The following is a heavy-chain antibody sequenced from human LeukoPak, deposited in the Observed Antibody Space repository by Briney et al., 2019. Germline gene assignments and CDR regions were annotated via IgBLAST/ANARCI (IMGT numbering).Heavy chain of an antibody. V-gene: IGHV3-23*01. CDR3: ASHPPHYYDSSGYYYTYYYYGMDV. Sequence: GGSLRLSCAASGFTFSSYAMSWVRQAPGKGLEWVSAISGSGGSTYYADSVKGRFTISRDNAKNSLYLQMNSLRAEDAAVYYCASHPPHYYDSSGYYYTYYYYGMDVWGQGTTVTVSS. J-gene: IGHJ6*02. CDR1: GFTFSSYA. D-gene: IGHD3-22*01. CDR2: ISGSGGST.